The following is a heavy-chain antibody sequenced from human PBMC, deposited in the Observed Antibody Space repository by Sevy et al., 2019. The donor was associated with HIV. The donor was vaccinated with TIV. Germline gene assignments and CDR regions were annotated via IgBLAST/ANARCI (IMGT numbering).Heavy chain of an antibody. CDR1: EFIFTGYW. CDR3: ARDLEFYDSGDYGPAFMPDF. J-gene: IGHJ4*01. Sequence: GGSLRLSCAASEFIFTGYWMNWVRQAPGKGLEWVAVIWFDGSNTYYADSVKGRFTISRDIAKNTLHLQMNSLRAEDTAVYYCARDLEFYDSGDYGPAFMPDFWGHGTLVTVSS. V-gene: IGHV3-33*08. CDR2: IWFDGSNT. D-gene: IGHD4-17*01.